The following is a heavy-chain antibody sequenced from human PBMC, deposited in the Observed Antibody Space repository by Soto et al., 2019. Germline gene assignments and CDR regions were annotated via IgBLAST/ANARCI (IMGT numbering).Heavy chain of an antibody. J-gene: IGHJ4*02. CDR2: ISSSSSTI. V-gene: IGHV3-48*02. CDR1: GFTFSSYS. Sequence: EVQLVESGGGLVQPGGSLRLSCAASGFTFSSYSMNWVRQAPGKGLEWVSYISSSSSTIYYADSVKGRFTISRDNAKNSPYLQMNSLRDEDTAVYYCARMGDYGDYGAKYYFDYWGQGTLVTVSS. CDR3: ARMGDYGDYGAKYYFDY. D-gene: IGHD4-17*01.